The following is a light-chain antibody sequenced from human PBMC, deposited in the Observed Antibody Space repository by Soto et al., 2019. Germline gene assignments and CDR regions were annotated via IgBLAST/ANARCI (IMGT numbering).Light chain of an antibody. CDR3: YSKTATSKV. J-gene: IGLJ1*01. CDR2: AVS. Sequence: SALTQPVSVSGSPGRSNTHSCHGSSCEVGAYFFFPLYQHRPWKAPQLMIYAVSKSPPGVSSRSSGSKSDNTASLTISGLQAEDEADYYCYSKTATSKVFGTGTKGTGL. CDR1: SCEVGAYFF. V-gene: IGLV2-14*01.